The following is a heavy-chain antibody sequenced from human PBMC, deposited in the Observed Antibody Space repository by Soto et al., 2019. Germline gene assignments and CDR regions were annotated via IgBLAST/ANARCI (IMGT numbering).Heavy chain of an antibody. CDR2: ISAHNGNT. Sequence: QVHLVQSGAEVKKPGASVKVSCKCSGYTFTSYGITWVRQAPGQGLEWMGWISAHNGNTDYAQKLQGRVTVTRDTFTSTAYMELRSLRSDDTAVYYCARGRYGDYWGQGALVTVSS. CDR3: ARGRYGDY. CDR1: GYTFTSYG. J-gene: IGHJ4*02. D-gene: IGHD1-1*01. V-gene: IGHV1-18*01.